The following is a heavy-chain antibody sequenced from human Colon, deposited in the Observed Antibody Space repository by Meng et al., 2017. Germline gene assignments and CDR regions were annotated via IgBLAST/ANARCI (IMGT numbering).Heavy chain of an antibody. Sequence: QVQLVQSGAEVKKPGASVKVSCKASGYTFTSYDFHWVRQATGQGLEWMRWMNSNGGNTGYAQKFQGRVTMTRNISISTAYMELSSLRSEDTAMYYCARITIFEVEPLDPWGQGTLVTVSS. CDR3: ARITIFEVEPLDP. D-gene: IGHD3-3*01. V-gene: IGHV1-8*01. J-gene: IGHJ5*02. CDR1: GYTFTSYD. CDR2: MNSNGGNT.